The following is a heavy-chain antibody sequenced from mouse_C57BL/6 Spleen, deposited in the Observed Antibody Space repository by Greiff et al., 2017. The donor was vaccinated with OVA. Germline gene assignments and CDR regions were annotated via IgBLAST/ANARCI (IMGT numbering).Heavy chain of an antibody. J-gene: IGHJ4*01. D-gene: IGHD2-4*01. CDR3: AGSGIKGAMDY. V-gene: IGHV1-58*01. CDR2: IYIGNGNT. Sequence: EVQLQQSGAELVRPGSSVKMSCKTSGYTFTSYGIHWVKQRPGQGLEWIGYIYIGNGNTEYNEKFKGKATLTSDTSSSTAYMQLSSLTYEVAAIYFRAGSGIKGAMDYWGQGTSVTVAS. CDR1: GYTFTSYG.